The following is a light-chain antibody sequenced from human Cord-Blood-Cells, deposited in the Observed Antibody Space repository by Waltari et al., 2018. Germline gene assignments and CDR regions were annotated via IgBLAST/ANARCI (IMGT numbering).Light chain of an antibody. CDR3: RQRSNWPYT. Sequence: EIVLTQSPATLPLSPGVRATLSCRASQSVSSYLAWYQQKPGQAPRLLIYDASNRATGIPARFSGSGSGTDFTLTISSLEPEDFAVYYCRQRSNWPYTFGQGTKLEI. V-gene: IGKV3-11*01. CDR2: DAS. CDR1: QSVSSY. J-gene: IGKJ2*01.